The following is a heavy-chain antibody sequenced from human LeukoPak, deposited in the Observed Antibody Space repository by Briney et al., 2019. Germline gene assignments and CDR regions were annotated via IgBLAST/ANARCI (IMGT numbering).Heavy chain of an antibody. V-gene: IGHV4-39*07. CDR3: ASSRPSCSFRFDY. D-gene: IGHD6-6*01. CDR1: GGSISSYY. CDR2: IYYSGSP. J-gene: IGHJ4*02. Sequence: PSETLSLTCTVSGGSISSYYWSWIRQPPGKGLEWIGSIYYSGSPYYNPSLKSRVTISVDTSKNQFSLKLGSVTAAGTAVYYCASSRPSCSFRFDYWGQGTLVTVSS.